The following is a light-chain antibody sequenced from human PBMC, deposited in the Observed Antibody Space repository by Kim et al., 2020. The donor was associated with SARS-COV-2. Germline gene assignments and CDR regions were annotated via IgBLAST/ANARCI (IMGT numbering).Light chain of an antibody. CDR3: QQYGSSPLT. CDR2: GAS. J-gene: IGKJ4*01. CDR1: QSVSSSY. V-gene: IGKV3-20*01. Sequence: LSPGKRAPLSCRASQSVSSSYLAWYQQKPGQPPRLLIYGASSRATGIPDRFSGSGSGTDFTLTINRLEPEDFAVYSCQQYGSSPLTFGGGTKLEI.